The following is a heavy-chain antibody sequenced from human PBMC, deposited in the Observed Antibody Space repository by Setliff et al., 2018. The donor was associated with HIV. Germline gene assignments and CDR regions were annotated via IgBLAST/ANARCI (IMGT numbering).Heavy chain of an antibody. CDR2: FHHSGST. V-gene: IGHV4-38-2*01. Sequence: PSETLSLTCSVSGYSINTAYYWGWIRQSPGKGLEWIGGFHHSGSTHYNPSLESRVTISGQTSNNQFSLQLTSVTAADTAMYYCATLGSCPNSRCPNYWGQGTLVTVSS. D-gene: IGHD2-15*01. J-gene: IGHJ4*02. CDR1: GYSINTAYY. CDR3: ATLGSCPNSRCPNY.